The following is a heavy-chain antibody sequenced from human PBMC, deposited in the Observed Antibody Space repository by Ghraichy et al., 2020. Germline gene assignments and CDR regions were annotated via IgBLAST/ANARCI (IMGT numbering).Heavy chain of an antibody. J-gene: IGHJ5*02. CDR1: GLTFSSYA. V-gene: IGHV3-64D*06. D-gene: IGHD1-1*01. Sequence: GGSLRLSCAASGLTFSSYAMHWVRQAPGKGLEYVSAISSNGGSTYNADSVKGRSTISRDNSKKTLYLQMSSLRAEDTAVYYCVKVPGKSTPNGFDPWGQGTLGTVSS. CDR3: VKVPGKSTPNGFDP. CDR2: ISSNGGST.